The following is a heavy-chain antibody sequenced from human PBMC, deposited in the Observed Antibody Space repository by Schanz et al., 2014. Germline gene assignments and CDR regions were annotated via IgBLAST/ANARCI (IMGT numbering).Heavy chain of an antibody. CDR3: ARYPRILGAFDV. Sequence: VQLVESGGGLVQPGGSLRLCCVASGFIFNDYYMNWIRQAPGKGLEWLSYISRDGTTSYYADSVKGRFTISRDNSKNTLYVQMNSLRAEDTAVYYCARYPRILGAFDVWGQGTTVTVSS. CDR1: GFIFNDYY. CDR2: ISRDGTTS. D-gene: IGHD3-16*01. V-gene: IGHV3-11*04. J-gene: IGHJ6*02.